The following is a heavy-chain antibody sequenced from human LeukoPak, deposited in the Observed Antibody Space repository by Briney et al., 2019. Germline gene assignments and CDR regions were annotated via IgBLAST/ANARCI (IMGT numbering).Heavy chain of an antibody. CDR1: GFTFSSYA. Sequence: GRSLRLSCAASGFTFSSYAMHWVRQAPGKGLEWVAVISYDGSNKYYADSVKGRLTISRDNSKNTLYLQMNSLRAEDTAVYYCARDPYYYDSSGPTPFDYWGQGTLVTVSS. CDR3: ARDPYYYDSSGPTPFDY. CDR2: ISYDGSNK. J-gene: IGHJ4*02. V-gene: IGHV3-30*04. D-gene: IGHD3-22*01.